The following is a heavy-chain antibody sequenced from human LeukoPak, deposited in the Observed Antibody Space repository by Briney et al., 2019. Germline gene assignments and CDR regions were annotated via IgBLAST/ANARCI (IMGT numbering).Heavy chain of an antibody. CDR2: ISSSGNTI. D-gene: IGHD3-22*01. V-gene: IGHV3-48*03. CDR1: GFTFSSYE. Sequence: GGSLRLSCAASGFTFSSYEMHWVRQAPGKGLEWVSYISSSGNTIYYADSVKGRFTISRDNAKNSLYLQMNSLRAEDTAVYYCARDLSSGYYNPFDYWGQGTLVTVSS. CDR3: ARDLSSGYYNPFDY. J-gene: IGHJ4*02.